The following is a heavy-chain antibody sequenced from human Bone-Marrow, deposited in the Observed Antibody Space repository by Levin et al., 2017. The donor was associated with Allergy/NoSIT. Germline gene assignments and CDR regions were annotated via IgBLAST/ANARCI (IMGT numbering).Heavy chain of an antibody. V-gene: IGHV4-59*08. Sequence: SQTLSLTCTVSGGSISGYYGSWIRQPPGGGLEWISYIYYTGSAQYNPSLKSRVAISVDTSRDQFSLELNSVTAADTAVYFCTRLHCSHNCYPGDWSQGILVTVSS. CDR1: GGSISGYY. CDR2: IYYTGSA. CDR3: TRLHCSHNCYPGD. J-gene: IGHJ4*02. D-gene: IGHD2-15*01.